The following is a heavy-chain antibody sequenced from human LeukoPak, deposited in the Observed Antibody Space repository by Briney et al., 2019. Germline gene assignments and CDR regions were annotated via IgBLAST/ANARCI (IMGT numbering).Heavy chain of an antibody. CDR1: GFTFITYA. CDR2: ISGSGGRT. V-gene: IGHV3-23*01. CDR3: ARSVRHLGIDY. J-gene: IGHJ4*02. Sequence: GGSLRLSCAASGFTFITYAMSWVRQAPGKGLEWVSSISGSGGRTSYADSVQGRFTISRDNAKNTLYLEMNSLRVEDTAVYHCARSVRHLGIDYWGQGTLVTVSS. D-gene: IGHD3-3*01.